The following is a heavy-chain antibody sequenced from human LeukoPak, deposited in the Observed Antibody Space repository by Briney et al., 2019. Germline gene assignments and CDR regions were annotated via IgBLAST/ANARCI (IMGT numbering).Heavy chain of an antibody. J-gene: IGHJ4*02. Sequence: ASVEVSCKASGYTFTSYDINWVRQATGQGLEWMGWMNPNSGNTGYAQKFQGRVSMTRNTSISTAYMELSSLRSEDTAVYYCARSQYYYGSGSYYRPPSYWGQGTLVTVSS. V-gene: IGHV1-8*01. D-gene: IGHD3-10*01. CDR1: GYTFTSYD. CDR3: ARSQYYYGSGSYYRPPSY. CDR2: MNPNSGNT.